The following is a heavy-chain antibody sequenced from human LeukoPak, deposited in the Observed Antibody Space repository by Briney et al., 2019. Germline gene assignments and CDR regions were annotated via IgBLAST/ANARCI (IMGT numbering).Heavy chain of an antibody. Sequence: GASVKVSCKASGYTFTGYYMHWIRQAPGPGLEWMAWINPNSGGTNSAQKFQGRVTMTRDTSISTAYMELSSLTFDDTAVYYCGRGTIAVVAADLRTDQWGQGTLVIVSS. CDR1: GYTFTGYY. V-gene: IGHV1-2*02. CDR3: GRGTIAVVAADLRTDQ. J-gene: IGHJ4*02. D-gene: IGHD2-15*01. CDR2: INPNSGGT.